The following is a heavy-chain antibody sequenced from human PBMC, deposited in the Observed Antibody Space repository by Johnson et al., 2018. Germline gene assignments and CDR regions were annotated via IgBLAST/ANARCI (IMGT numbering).Heavy chain of an antibody. CDR1: GFNFRTDG. Sequence: EVQLVESGGGLVQPGGSLRLSCVASGFNFRTDGMSWVRQAPGKGLEWVSVISGNGLRAYYADYVKGRFTISRDNSQNKLYLQMNSLTADDTAVYFRVRCLWQLPAGAEDFYRWGQGTLVTVSS. J-gene: IGHJ1*01. CDR2: ISGNGLRA. CDR3: VRCLWQLPAGAEDFYR. V-gene: IGHV3-23*04. D-gene: IGHD1-1*01.